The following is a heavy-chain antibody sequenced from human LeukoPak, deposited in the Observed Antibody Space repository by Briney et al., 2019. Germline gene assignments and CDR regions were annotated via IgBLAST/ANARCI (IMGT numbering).Heavy chain of an antibody. CDR2: INSDGIST. V-gene: IGHV3-74*01. Sequence: GGSLRLSCAASGFTFSSYWMHWVRQAPGKGLVWVSRINSDGISTSYADSVKGRFTISRDNAKNTLYLQMNSLRAEDTAVYYCARVWDRAYYDFWSGSHPFDYWGQGTLVTVSS. CDR3: ARVWDRAYYDFWSGSHPFDY. CDR1: GFTFSSYW. J-gene: IGHJ4*02. D-gene: IGHD3-3*01.